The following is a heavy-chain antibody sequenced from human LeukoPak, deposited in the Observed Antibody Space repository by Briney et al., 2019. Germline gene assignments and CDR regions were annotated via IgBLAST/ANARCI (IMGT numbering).Heavy chain of an antibody. CDR1: GGSISYYY. Sequence: PSETLSLTCTVSGGSISYYYWSWIRQSPGKGLEWIGYIYYSGTTNYNPSLKSRVTISVDTSKNQFSLQLRSVTAADTAVYYCARAHPQTTVPEGMDVWGQGTTVTVSS. CDR3: ARAHPQTTVPEGMDV. V-gene: IGHV4-59*01. CDR2: IYYSGTT. J-gene: IGHJ6*02. D-gene: IGHD4-17*01.